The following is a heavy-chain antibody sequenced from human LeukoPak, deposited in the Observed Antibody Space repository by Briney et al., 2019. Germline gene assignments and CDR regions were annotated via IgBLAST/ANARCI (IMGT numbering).Heavy chain of an antibody. CDR3: ARLGVAATDGVVVY. CDR2: INHSGST. Sequence: SETLSLTCAVYGGSFSGYYWSWIRQPPGKGLEWIGEINHSGSTNYNPSLKSRVTISVDTSKNQFSLKLSSVTAADTAVYYCARLGVAATDGVVVYWGQGTLVTVSS. J-gene: IGHJ4*02. CDR1: GGSFSGYY. D-gene: IGHD2-15*01. V-gene: IGHV4-34*01.